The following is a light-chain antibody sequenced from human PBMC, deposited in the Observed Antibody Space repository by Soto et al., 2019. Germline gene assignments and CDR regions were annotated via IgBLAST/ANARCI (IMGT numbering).Light chain of an antibody. Sequence: QSALTQPASVSGSPGQSITISCTGTSSDVGGYKYVSWYQQHPDKVPKLIIYDVTNRPSGISNRFSGSKSGNTASLTISGLQAEDEADYYCSSYTSSSSYVFGTGTKLTVL. V-gene: IGLV2-14*01. CDR2: DVT. CDR1: SSDVGGYKY. J-gene: IGLJ1*01. CDR3: SSYTSSSSYV.